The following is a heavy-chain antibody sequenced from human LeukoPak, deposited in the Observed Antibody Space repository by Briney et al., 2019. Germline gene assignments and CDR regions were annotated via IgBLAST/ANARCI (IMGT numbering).Heavy chain of an antibody. Sequence: GGSLRLSCAASGFTFSNYAMHWVRQAPGKGLEWVALISYDESNKYYADSVRGRFTISRDNSRNTLYLQMNSLRAEDTAVYYCARGGSGSYHFDYWGQGTLVTVSS. CDR2: ISYDESNK. CDR3: ARGGSGSYHFDY. V-gene: IGHV3-30-3*01. CDR1: GFTFSNYA. D-gene: IGHD1-26*01. J-gene: IGHJ4*02.